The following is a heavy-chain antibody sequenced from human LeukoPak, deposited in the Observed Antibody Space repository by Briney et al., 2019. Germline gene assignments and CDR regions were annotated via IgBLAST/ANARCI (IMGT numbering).Heavy chain of an antibody. V-gene: IGHV4-59*01. Sequence: SETLSLTCTVSGGSISSYYWSWIRQPPRKGLEWIGYIYYSGSTNYNPSLKSRVTISVDTSKNQFSLKLSSVTAADTAEYYCAKLDVWGSYRYTDWGQGTLVTASS. D-gene: IGHD3-16*02. CDR3: AKLDVWGSYRYTD. CDR2: IYYSGST. J-gene: IGHJ4*02. CDR1: GGSISSYY.